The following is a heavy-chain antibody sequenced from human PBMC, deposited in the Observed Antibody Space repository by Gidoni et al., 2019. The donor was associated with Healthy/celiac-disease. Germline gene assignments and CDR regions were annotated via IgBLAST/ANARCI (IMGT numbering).Heavy chain of an antibody. J-gene: IGHJ4*02. Sequence: EVQLVESGGGLIQPGGSLRLSGAAAGFTVRSNYMSWVRQAQGKGMEWVSVIYSGGSTYYADSVKGRFTISRDNSKNTLYLQMNSLRAEDRAVYYCARENGAGYWDYWGQGTLVTVSS. D-gene: IGHD2-15*01. CDR2: IYSGGST. V-gene: IGHV3-53*01. CDR1: GFTVRSNY. CDR3: ARENGAGYWDY.